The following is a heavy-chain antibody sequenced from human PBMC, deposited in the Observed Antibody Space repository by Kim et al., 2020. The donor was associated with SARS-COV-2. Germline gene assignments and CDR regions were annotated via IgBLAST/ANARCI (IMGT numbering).Heavy chain of an antibody. J-gene: IGHJ1*01. V-gene: IGHV3-23*01. Sequence: GGSLRLSCAASGFTFSSYAMSWVRQAPGKGLEWVSAISGSGGSTYYADSVKGRFTISRDNSKNTLYLQMNSLRAEDTAVYYCAKGHSSWTIAAAGEEYFHHWGQGTLVTVSS. D-gene: IGHD6-13*01. CDR3: AKGHSSWTIAAAGEEYFHH. CDR1: GFTFSSYA. CDR2: ISGSGGST.